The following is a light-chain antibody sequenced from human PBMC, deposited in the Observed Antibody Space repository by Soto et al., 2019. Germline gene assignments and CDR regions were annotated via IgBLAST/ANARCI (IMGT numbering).Light chain of an antibody. CDR1: SSDVGGYNY. J-gene: IGLJ1*01. V-gene: IGLV2-14*01. Sequence: QSVLTQPASVSGSPGQSVTISCTGTSSDVGGYNYVSWYQHHPGKAPKLMIYEVSNRPTGVSNRFSGSKSGNTASLTISGLQDEDEADYYCSSYTSSSTLCVFGTGTKVTVL. CDR3: SSYTSSSTLCV. CDR2: EVS.